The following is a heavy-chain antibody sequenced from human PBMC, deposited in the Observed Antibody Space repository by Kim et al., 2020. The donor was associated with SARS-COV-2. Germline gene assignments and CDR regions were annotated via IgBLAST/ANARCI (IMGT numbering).Heavy chain of an antibody. CDR3: ARGGNYLFDY. V-gene: IGHV1-46*01. CDR1: GYTFTSYY. CDR2: INPSGGST. Sequence: ASVKVSCKASGYTFTSYYMHWVRQAPGQGLEWMGIINPSGGSTSYAQKFQGRVTITADESTSTAYMELSSLRSEDTAVYYCARGGNYLFDYWGQGTLVTVSS. J-gene: IGHJ4*02. D-gene: IGHD1-7*01.